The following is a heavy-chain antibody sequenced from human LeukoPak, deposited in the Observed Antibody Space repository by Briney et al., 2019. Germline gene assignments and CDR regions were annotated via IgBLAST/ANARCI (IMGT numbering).Heavy chain of an antibody. CDR2: IIPIFGIA. J-gene: IGHJ2*01. CDR3: ARGSDTAMDPDWYFDL. D-gene: IGHD5-18*01. Sequence: GSSMKVSCKASGGTFSGYAISWVRQAPGQGLEWMGRIIPIFGIANYAQKFQGRVTITADKSTSTAYMELSSLRSEDTAVYYCARGSDTAMDPDWYFDLWGRGTLVTVSS. CDR1: GGTFSGYA. V-gene: IGHV1-69*04.